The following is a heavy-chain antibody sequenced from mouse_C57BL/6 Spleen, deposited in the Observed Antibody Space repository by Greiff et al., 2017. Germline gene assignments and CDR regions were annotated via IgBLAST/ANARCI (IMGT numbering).Heavy chain of an antibody. D-gene: IGHD2-4*01. Sequence: EVKLMESGGGLVKPGGSLKLSCAASGFTFSDYGMHWVRQAPEKGLEWVAYISSGSSTIYYADTVKGRFTISRDNAKNTLFLQMTSLRSEDTAMYYCARPYYCDYDYYAMDYWGQGTSVTVSS. CDR2: ISSGSSTI. CDR3: ARPYYCDYDYYAMDY. V-gene: IGHV5-17*01. J-gene: IGHJ4*01. CDR1: GFTFSDYG.